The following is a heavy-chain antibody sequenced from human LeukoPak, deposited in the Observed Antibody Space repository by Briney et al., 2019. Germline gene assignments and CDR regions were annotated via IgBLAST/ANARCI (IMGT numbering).Heavy chain of an antibody. Sequence: GRSLRLSCAASGFTFSSYAMHWVRQAPGKGLEWVAVISYDGSNKYYADSVKGRFTISRDNSKNTLYLQMNSLRAEDTAVYYCARDYLQKFYYYDSSGYLDYWGQGTLVTVSS. CDR1: GFTFSSYA. J-gene: IGHJ4*02. CDR2: ISYDGSNK. D-gene: IGHD3-22*01. V-gene: IGHV3-30*04. CDR3: ARDYLQKFYYYDSSGYLDY.